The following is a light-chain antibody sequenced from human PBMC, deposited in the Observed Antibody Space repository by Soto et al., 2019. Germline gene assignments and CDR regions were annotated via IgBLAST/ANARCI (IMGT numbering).Light chain of an antibody. CDR3: QQRSNWHLIN. V-gene: IGKV3-11*01. Sequence: EIVLTQSPATLSLSPGERATLSCRASQSVSSYLAWYQKKPGQAPRLLIYDASNRATGIPARFSGSGSGSAVNLTISSLEPEDFAIYYDQQRSNWHLINFGQVTRLEIK. CDR1: QSVSSY. J-gene: IGKJ5*01. CDR2: DAS.